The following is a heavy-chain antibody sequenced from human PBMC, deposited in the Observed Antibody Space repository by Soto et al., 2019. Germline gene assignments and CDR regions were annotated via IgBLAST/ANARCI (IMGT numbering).Heavy chain of an antibody. Sequence: QLHLQESGSGLVQPSQTLSLTCIVSGDSISASDYSWSWIRQTPGKGLEWIAYIYHSGSTSHNPSLQSRVTSLIDKSKNKFSLHLTSVTAADPAVYYCARGLGAARYFDFWGQGTLVTVSS. V-gene: IGHV4-30-2*01. CDR2: IYHSGST. CDR1: GDSISASDYS. CDR3: ARGLGAARYFDF. J-gene: IGHJ4*02.